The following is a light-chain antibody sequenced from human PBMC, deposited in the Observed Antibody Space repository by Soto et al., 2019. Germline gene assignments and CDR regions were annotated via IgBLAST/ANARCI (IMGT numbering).Light chain of an antibody. Sequence: DIQMTQSPSSLSASVGDRVTITCRASQGIGNDLGWHQQKPGQAPKRLIYAASTMQSGISSRFSGSGSGTEFTLTISSLQPEDFATYFCLQYNRYPKTFGQGTNVEIK. J-gene: IGKJ1*01. CDR1: QGIGND. CDR2: AAS. CDR3: LQYNRYPKT. V-gene: IGKV1-17*01.